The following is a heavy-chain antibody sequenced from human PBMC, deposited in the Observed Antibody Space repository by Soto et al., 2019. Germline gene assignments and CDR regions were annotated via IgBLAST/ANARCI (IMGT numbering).Heavy chain of an antibody. Sequence: GGYPKLSRECSAFTFSDAVIHGVRQASGKGLEWVGRIRSKANRYATVYSASAKGRFTISRDDSRDSAYLQMNSLKTEDTAVYYCIPYGSGSYSTDYWG. CDR1: AFTFSDAV. CDR2: IRSKANRYAT. CDR3: IPYGSGSYSTDY. D-gene: IGHD3-10*01. V-gene: IGHV3-73*01. J-gene: IGHJ4*01.